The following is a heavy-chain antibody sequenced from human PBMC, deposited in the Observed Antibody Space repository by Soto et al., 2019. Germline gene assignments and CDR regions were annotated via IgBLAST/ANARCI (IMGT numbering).Heavy chain of an antibody. D-gene: IGHD3-22*01. CDR2: IIPIFGTA. J-gene: IGHJ4*02. V-gene: IGHV1-69*13. CDR3: AREYYYDSSGYYDLGY. CDR1: GGTFRSYA. Sequence: PVKVSCKASGGTFRSYAISWLRQAPGQGLEWMGGIIPIFGTANYAQKFQGRVTITADESTSTAYMELSSLRSEDTAVYYCAREYYYDSSGYYDLGYWGQGTLVTVSS.